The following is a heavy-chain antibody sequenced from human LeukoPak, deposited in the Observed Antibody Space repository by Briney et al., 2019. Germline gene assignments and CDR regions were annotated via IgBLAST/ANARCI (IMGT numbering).Heavy chain of an antibody. CDR2: ISAYNGNT. V-gene: IGHV1-18*01. CDR1: GYTFTSYG. D-gene: IGHD6-13*01. J-gene: IGHJ3*02. CDR3: ARDKLAAAPGAAFDI. Sequence: VASVKVSCKASGYTFTSYGISWVRQAPGQGLEWMGWISAYNGNTNYAQKLQGRVTMTTDTSTSTAYMELRSLRSDDTAVYYCARDKLAAAPGAAFDIWGQGTMVTVSS.